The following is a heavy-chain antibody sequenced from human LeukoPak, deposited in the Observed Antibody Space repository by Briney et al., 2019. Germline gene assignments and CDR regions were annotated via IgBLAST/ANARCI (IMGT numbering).Heavy chain of an antibody. CDR3: AREPPREQQLGGAFDI. Sequence: SETLSLTCTVSGGSISRSNFYWGWIRQPPGKGLEWIGSIYYSGSTYYNPSLKSRVTISVDTSKNQFSLKLSSVTAADTAVYYCAREPPREQQLGGAFDIWGQGTMVTVSS. D-gene: IGHD6-13*01. CDR2: IYYSGST. V-gene: IGHV4-39*07. CDR1: GGSISRSNFY. J-gene: IGHJ3*02.